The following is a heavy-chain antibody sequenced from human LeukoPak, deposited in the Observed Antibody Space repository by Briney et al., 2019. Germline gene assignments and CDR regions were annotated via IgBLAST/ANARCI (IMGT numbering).Heavy chain of an antibody. CDR2: FDPEDGET. V-gene: IGHV1-24*01. D-gene: IGHD6-19*01. Sequence: GASVKVSCKVSGYTLTELSMHWVRQAPGKGLEWMGGFDPEDGETIYAQKFQGRVTTTEDTSTDTAYMELSSLRSEDTAVYYCATATAVEGYYYMDVWGKGTTVTVSS. CDR3: ATATAVEGYYYMDV. CDR1: GYTLTELS. J-gene: IGHJ6*03.